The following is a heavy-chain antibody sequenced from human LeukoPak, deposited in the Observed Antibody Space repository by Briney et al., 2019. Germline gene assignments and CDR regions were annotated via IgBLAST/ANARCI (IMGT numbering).Heavy chain of an antibody. CDR1: GYTFTSYG. CDR3: ATLKDILTGYYIDY. D-gene: IGHD3-9*01. V-gene: IGHV1-18*01. J-gene: IGHJ4*02. Sequence: VASVKVSCKASGYTFTSYGISWVRQAPGQGLEWMGWISAYNGNTNYAQKLQGGVTMTTDTSTSTAYMELRSLRSDDTAVYYCATLKDILTGYYIDYWGQGTLVTVSS. CDR2: ISAYNGNT.